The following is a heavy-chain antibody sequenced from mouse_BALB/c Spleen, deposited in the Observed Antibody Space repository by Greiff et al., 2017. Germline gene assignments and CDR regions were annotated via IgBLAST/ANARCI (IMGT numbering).Heavy chain of an antibody. CDR2: INPNNGGT. J-gene: IGHJ4*01. D-gene: IGHD2-14*01. CDR1: GYTFTDYN. V-gene: IGHV1-18*01. Sequence: EVQLQQSGPELVKPGASVKIPCKASGYTFTDYNMDWVKQSHGKSLEWIGDINPNNGGTIYNQKFKGKATLTVDKSSSTAYMELRSLTAEDTAVYYCARKLNYRFPYAMDYWGQGTSVTVSS. CDR3: ARKLNYRFPYAMDY.